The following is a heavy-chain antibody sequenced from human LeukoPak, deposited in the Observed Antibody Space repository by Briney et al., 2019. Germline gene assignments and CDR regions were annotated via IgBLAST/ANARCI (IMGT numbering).Heavy chain of an antibody. CDR3: ARENGYKYDY. Sequence: SETLSLTCAVSGASLTSSGYSWSWIRQPPGKGLEWIGSIYHSGSTNYNPSLKSRVTISVDTSKNQFSLKLRSVTAADTAVYYCARENGYKYDYWGQGTLVTVSS. D-gene: IGHD5-24*01. CDR1: GASLTSSGYS. CDR2: IYHSGST. J-gene: IGHJ4*02. V-gene: IGHV4-61*08.